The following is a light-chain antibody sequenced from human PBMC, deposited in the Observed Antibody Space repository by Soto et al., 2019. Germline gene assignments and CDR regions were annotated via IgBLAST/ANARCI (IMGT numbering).Light chain of an antibody. V-gene: IGKV3-11*01. CDR1: QYINTR. CDR3: HQRQSWPRT. Sequence: EIVLTQSPATLSSFPGDRVTLSCRASQYINTRLAWYQHRPGQAPRLLIYQTSIRAAGIPARFNASGTGTDFTLTISDVQPEDFAVYYCHQRQSWPRTFGQGTKVDI. J-gene: IGKJ1*01. CDR2: QTS.